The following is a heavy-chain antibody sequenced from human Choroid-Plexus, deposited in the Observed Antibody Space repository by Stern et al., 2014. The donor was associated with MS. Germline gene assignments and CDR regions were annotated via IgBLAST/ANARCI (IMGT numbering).Heavy chain of an antibody. Sequence: QVQLVESGGGVVQPGRPLRLSCVASGFTFGSCAMHWVRQAPGKGPGRAGGVSHDGSYKYYADSVKGRFTISRDNSQNTLYMQMSSLRPEDTAVYYCAKDRQYLTYFFDHWGQGSLVTVSS. V-gene: IGHV3-30*18. CDR2: VSHDGSYK. CDR1: GFTFGSCA. D-gene: IGHD2/OR15-2a*01. CDR3: AKDRQYLTYFFDH. J-gene: IGHJ5*02.